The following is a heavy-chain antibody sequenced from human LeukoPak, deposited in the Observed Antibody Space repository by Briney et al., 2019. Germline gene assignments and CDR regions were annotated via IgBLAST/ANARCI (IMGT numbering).Heavy chain of an antibody. Sequence: ASVKVSCEASGYTFTNYHINWVRQATGQGLEWMGGMNRNSGNTGYAQKFQGRVTFTRDTSVSTAYMELNSLTSEDTAVYYCARMYYYDTSGNPNWFDPWGQGTLVTVSS. CDR3: ARMYYYDTSGNPNWFDP. J-gene: IGHJ5*02. V-gene: IGHV1-8*03. CDR2: MNRNSGNT. CDR1: GYTFTNYH. D-gene: IGHD3-22*01.